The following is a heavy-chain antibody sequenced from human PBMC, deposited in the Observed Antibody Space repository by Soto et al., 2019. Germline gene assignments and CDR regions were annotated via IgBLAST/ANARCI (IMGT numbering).Heavy chain of an antibody. CDR3: ARGGFIGTTPDY. Sequence: PGESLKISCKASGFNFGGSWIGWVRQMPGKGLEWMGIIYPGDSDTRYSPSFQGQVTISADKSISTAYLQWRSLKPSDTAKYYCARGGFIGTTPDYWGQGTRVTVSS. V-gene: IGHV5-51*01. J-gene: IGHJ4*02. CDR1: GFNFGGSW. D-gene: IGHD1-7*01. CDR2: IYPGDSDT.